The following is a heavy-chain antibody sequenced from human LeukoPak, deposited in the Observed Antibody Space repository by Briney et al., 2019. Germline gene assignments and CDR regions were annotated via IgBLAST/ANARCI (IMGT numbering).Heavy chain of an antibody. CDR1: GGSISSYY. Sequence: SETLTLTCTVSGGSISSYYGSWIRQPPGKGLEWIGYIYYSGNINYNPSLKSRVTISVDTSKNQFSLKLSSVTAADTAVYYCASQDAYSSSSPPSVDYWGQGTLVTVFS. V-gene: IGHV4-59*01. D-gene: IGHD6-6*01. CDR3: ASQDAYSSSSPPSVDY. J-gene: IGHJ4*02. CDR2: IYYSGNI.